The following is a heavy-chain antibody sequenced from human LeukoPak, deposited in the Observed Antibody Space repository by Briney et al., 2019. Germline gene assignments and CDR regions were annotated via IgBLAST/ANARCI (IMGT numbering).Heavy chain of an antibody. Sequence: GESLKISCAASGFTFRSYGMHWVRQAPGKGLEWVTFIRYDGSNKYYAGSVKGRFTISRDNSKNTLSLQMNSLRAEDTAVYYCAKATGYLLWGQGTLVTVSS. CDR1: GFTFRSYG. D-gene: IGHD1-14*01. CDR3: AKATGYLL. J-gene: IGHJ4*02. CDR2: IRYDGSNK. V-gene: IGHV3-30*02.